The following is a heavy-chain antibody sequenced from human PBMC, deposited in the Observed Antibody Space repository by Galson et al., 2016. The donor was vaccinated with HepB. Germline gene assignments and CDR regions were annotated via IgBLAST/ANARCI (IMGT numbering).Heavy chain of an antibody. J-gene: IGHJ4*02. D-gene: IGHD3-10*01. CDR2: ISHVGST. Sequence: SETLSLTCGVYGGSFSGNDWTWIRQAPGKGLEWIGEISHVGSTNYNPSLKSRVTISVDTSKNQLSLSLRSVTAADTAVYYRARNIYGLGNLWGQGTLVTVSS. CDR3: ARNIYGLGNL. CDR1: GGSFSGND. V-gene: IGHV4-34*01.